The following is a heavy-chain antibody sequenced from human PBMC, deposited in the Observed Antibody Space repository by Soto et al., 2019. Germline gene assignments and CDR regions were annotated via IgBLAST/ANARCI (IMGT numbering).Heavy chain of an antibody. Sequence: ESGGGVVQPGMSLRVSCVGSGFTFRSYVIHWVRQAPGKGLEWVALTSYDGSDKYYDDSVRGRFTISRDNSRNTVDLQMDSLRLEDTALYYCARWGTTGGLDVWGQGTLVSVSS. D-gene: IGHD3-16*01. CDR2: TSYDGSDK. V-gene: IGHV3-30*19. CDR3: ARWGTTGGLDV. J-gene: IGHJ1*01. CDR1: GFTFRSYV.